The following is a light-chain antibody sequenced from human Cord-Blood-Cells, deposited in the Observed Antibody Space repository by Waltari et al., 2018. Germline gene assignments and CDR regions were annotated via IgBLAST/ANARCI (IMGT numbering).Light chain of an antibody. CDR3: QQSYSTPRT. Sequence: DIQMHQPPSSVSASAGARVTITCRASQSISSNLNWYQQKPGKAPKLLIDAASSLQSGVPSMFSGSGSGTNFTLTISSLQPEDFATYYCQQSYSTPRTFGQGTKVEIK. CDR2: AAS. V-gene: IGKV1-39*01. J-gene: IGKJ1*01. CDR1: QSISSN.